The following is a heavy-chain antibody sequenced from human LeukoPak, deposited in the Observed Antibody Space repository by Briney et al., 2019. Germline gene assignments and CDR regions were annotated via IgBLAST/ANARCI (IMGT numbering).Heavy chain of an antibody. CDR2: IIPILHIT. J-gene: IGHJ3*02. CDR3: ARGLREVAEWGDTATYDAFEI. V-gene: IGHV1-69*02. Sequence: SVKVSCKASGGTLSTYSVSWVRQAPGQGLEWMGRIIPILHITNYAQNFQGRATITADKSTTTAYMGLSSLRSEDTAVYYCARGLREVAEWGDTATYDAFEIWGQGAMVTVSS. D-gene: IGHD5-18*01. CDR1: GGTLSTYS.